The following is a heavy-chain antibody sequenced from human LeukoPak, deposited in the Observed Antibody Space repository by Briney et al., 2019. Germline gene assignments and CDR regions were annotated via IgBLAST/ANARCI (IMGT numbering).Heavy chain of an antibody. V-gene: IGHV1-2*06. CDR2: INPNSGGT. Sequence: ASVKVSCKASGYTFTGYYMHWVRQAPGQGLEWMGRINPNSGGTNYAQKFQGRVTMNRDTSISTAYMELSRLRSDDTAVYYCARDEVTMVRGVIFPRHPGDNWFDPWGQGTLVTVSS. D-gene: IGHD3-10*01. J-gene: IGHJ5*02. CDR1: GYTFTGYY. CDR3: ARDEVTMVRGVIFPRHPGDNWFDP.